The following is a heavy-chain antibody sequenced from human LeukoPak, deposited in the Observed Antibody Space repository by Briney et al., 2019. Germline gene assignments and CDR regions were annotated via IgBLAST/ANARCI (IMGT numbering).Heavy chain of an antibody. CDR2: INAGNGNT. CDR1: GYTFTSYA. J-gene: IGHJ4*02. D-gene: IGHD6-19*01. Sequence: GASVKVSCKASGYTFTSYAMHWVRQAPGQRLEWMEWINAGNGNTKYSQKFQGRVTITRDTSASTAYMELSSLRAEDTAVYYCARAVFRGAGLFDYWGQGTLVTVSS. V-gene: IGHV1-3*01. CDR3: ARAVFRGAGLFDY.